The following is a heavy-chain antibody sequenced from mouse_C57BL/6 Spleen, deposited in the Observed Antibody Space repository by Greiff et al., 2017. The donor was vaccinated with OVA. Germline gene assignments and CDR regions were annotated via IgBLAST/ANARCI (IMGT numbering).Heavy chain of an antibody. V-gene: IGHV1-39*01. Sequence: LQESGPELVKPGASVKISCKASGYSFTDYNMNWVKQSNGKSLEWIGVINPNYGTTSYNQKFKGKATLTVDQSSSTAYMQLNSLTSEDSAVYYCARRADYYGSLYFDYWGQGTTLTVSS. CDR2: INPNYGTT. J-gene: IGHJ2*01. CDR3: ARRADYYGSLYFDY. CDR1: GYSFTDYN. D-gene: IGHD1-1*01.